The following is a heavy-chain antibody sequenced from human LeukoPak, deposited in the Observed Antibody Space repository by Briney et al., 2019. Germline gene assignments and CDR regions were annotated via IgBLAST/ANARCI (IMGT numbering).Heavy chain of an antibody. CDR2: ISAAGDT. CDR3: VALGDRIY. CDR1: GFTFSSYD. Sequence: GSLRFSCAASGFTFSSYDMHWVRQATGKGLEWVSAISAAGDTYYLDSVKGRFTTSRENAKNSLYLQMNSLRAGDTAVYYCVALGDRIYWGQGTLVTVSS. J-gene: IGHJ4*02. D-gene: IGHD2-21*02. V-gene: IGHV3-13*01.